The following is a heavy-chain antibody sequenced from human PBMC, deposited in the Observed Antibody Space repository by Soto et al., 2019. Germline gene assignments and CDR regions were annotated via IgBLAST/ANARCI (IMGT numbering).Heavy chain of an antibody. CDR2: ISIYVSYS. D-gene: IGHD6-13*01. Sequence: VQLVQSGAEWKMQGASVKVSCKTSGYVFSNYGLTWVRQAPGQGLEWMGWISIYVSYSHSSPKCHGRLIMTTDTSTNTAFMELRNLRIDDTAVYFCAKNSSSDWLDSWGQGTLITISS. J-gene: IGHJ5*01. CDR3: AKNSSSDWLDS. V-gene: IGHV1-18*01. CDR1: GYVFSNYG.